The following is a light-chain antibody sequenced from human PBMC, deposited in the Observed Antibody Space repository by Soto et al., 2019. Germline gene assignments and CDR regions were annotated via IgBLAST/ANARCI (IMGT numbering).Light chain of an antibody. CDR1: QSVSRH. Sequence: DIVMTQSPATLSVSPGERATLSCRASQSVSRHLAWYQQKPGQAPRLLIHDTSNRATGIPARFSGSGSGTEFSLTISSLQSEDFAVYYCQQYDNWPPWTFGQGTKVDIK. J-gene: IGKJ1*01. CDR3: QQYDNWPPWT. V-gene: IGKV3-15*01. CDR2: DTS.